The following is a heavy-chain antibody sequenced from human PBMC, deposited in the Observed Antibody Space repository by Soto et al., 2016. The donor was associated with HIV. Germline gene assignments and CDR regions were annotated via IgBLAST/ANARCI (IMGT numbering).Heavy chain of an antibody. J-gene: IGHJ5*02. V-gene: IGHV4-39*01. CDR2: ISYSGST. CDR1: GGSISSSSYY. CDR3: ARTEVVATNWFRP. Sequence: QLQLQESGPGLVKPSETLSLTCTVSGGSISSSSYYWGWIRQPPGKGLEWIGSISYSGSTYYNPSLKSRVTISVDTSKNQFSVKVNSVTAADTAVYYCARTEVVATNWFRPLGPGNPGPPSPQ.